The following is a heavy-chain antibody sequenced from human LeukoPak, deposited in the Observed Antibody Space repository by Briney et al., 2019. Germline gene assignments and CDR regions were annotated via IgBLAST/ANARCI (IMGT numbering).Heavy chain of an antibody. V-gene: IGHV3-11*06. CDR3: ARDSSPWYYYDRSGSNGFDP. J-gene: IGHJ5*02. CDR1: GFTFSDYY. CDR2: ISSSSSYT. Sequence: GSLRLSCAASGFTFSDYYMSWIRQAPGKGLEWVSYISSSSSYTNYADSVKGRFTISRDNSKNTLHLHMNSLRAEDTAVYYCARDSSPWYYYDRSGSNGFDPWGQGTLVSVSS. D-gene: IGHD3-22*01.